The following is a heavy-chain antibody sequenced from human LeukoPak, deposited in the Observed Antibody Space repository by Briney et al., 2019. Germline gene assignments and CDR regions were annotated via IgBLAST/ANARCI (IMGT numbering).Heavy chain of an antibody. J-gene: IGHJ4*02. V-gene: IGHV3-30-3*01. Sequence: GGSLRLSCAASGFAFSSYALHWVRQAPGQGLQWVASISYDGNNKYYADSVRGRFTISRDNAKNSLYLQMNNLRAEDTAVYYCARDLQPTLWSNSDYWGQGTLVTVSS. CDR2: ISYDGNNK. CDR1: GFAFSSYA. CDR3: ARDLQPTLWSNSDY. D-gene: IGHD1-1*01.